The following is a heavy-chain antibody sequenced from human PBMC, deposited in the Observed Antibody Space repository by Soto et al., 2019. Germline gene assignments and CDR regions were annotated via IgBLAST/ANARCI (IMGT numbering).Heavy chain of an antibody. J-gene: IGHJ3*02. CDR3: ARGNRAFDI. V-gene: IGHV3-72*01. Sequence: GGSLRLSCAASGFTFSDHYMDWVRQAPGKGLEWVGRTRNKANSYTTEYAASVKGRFTISRDDSKNSLYLQMNSLKTEDTAVYYGARGNRAFDIWGQGTMVTVSS. CDR1: GFTFSDHY. CDR2: TRNKANSYTT.